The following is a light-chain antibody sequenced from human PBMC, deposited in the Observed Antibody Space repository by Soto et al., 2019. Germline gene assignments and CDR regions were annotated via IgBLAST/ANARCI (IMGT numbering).Light chain of an antibody. J-gene: IGLJ2*01. CDR1: SSDVGDYNY. CDR3: SSYAGKGV. CDR2: EVN. V-gene: IGLV2-8*01. Sequence: QSALTQPPAASGSPGQSVTISCTGTSSDVGDYNYVSWYQQHPGRAPKLMIYEVNKRPSGVPDRFSGSKSGNTASLTVSGLQAEDEADYYCSSYAGKGVIGGGTKLTVL.